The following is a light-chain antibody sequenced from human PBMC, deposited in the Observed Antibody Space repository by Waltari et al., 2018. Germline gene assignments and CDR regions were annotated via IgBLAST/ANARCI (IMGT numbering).Light chain of an antibody. V-gene: IGLV4-69*01. Sequence: QLVLTQSPSASASLGASVKLTCTLTGEYSAYTIAWHQLQPAKGPRYLMNVNSYGSHDKADGIPERFSGSSAGAERYLIISRLQSDDEADYFCQTWGMNIQVFGGGTRLTVL. CDR2: VNSYGSH. CDR3: QTWGMNIQV. J-gene: IGLJ3*02. CDR1: GEYSAYT.